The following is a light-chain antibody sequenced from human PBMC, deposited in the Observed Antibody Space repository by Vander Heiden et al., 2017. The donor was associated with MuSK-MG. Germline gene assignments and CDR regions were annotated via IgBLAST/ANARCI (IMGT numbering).Light chain of an antibody. Sequence: QSALTQPHSASGSPGQSVTISCTGTSSDVGGYNYVSWYQQYPGKAPKLMIYEVTQRPSGVPDRFSGSKSGNTASLTVSGLRADDEAYYYRNSYAGGNNVVFGGGTKLTVL. CDR3: NSYAGGNNVV. CDR2: EVT. J-gene: IGLJ2*01. CDR1: SSDVGGYNY. V-gene: IGLV2-8*01.